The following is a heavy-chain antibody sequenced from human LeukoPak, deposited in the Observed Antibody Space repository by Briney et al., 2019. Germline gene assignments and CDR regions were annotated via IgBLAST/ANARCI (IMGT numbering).Heavy chain of an antibody. J-gene: IGHJ4*02. Sequence: TLSLTCAVSGGSVSSGGHSWSWIRRPPGKGLEWIGYIYHSESTYYNPSLKSRVTISVDRSKNQFSLKLSSVTAADTAVYYCAGGPAAAAVWGQGTLVTVSS. CDR3: AGGPAAAAV. D-gene: IGHD6-13*01. CDR2: IYHSEST. V-gene: IGHV4-30-2*01. CDR1: GGSVSSGGHS.